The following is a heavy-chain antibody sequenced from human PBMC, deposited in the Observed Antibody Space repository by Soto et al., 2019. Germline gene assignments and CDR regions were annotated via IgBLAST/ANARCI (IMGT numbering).Heavy chain of an antibody. Sequence: QVHLMQSGAEVKKPGASVKVSCKASGYTFTSYRITWVRQAPGQGLEWMGWISAHNGNTDYAQKLQGRVIVTRDTSTSTAYMELRSLRSDDTAVYYFARGRYGDYWGQAALVTVSS. V-gene: IGHV1-18*01. J-gene: IGHJ4*02. CDR1: GYTFTSYR. CDR2: ISAHNGNT. CDR3: ARGRYGDY. D-gene: IGHD1-1*01.